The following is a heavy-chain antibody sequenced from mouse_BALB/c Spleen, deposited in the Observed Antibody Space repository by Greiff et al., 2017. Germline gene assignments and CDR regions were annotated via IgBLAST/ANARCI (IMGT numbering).Heavy chain of an antibody. CDR3: ARSAYYYGSSYAWFAD. V-gene: IGHV1-80*01. CDR1: GYAFSSYW. Sequence: QVHVKQSGAELVRPGSSVKISCKASGYAFSSYWMNWVKQRPGQGLEWIGQIFPGDGDTNYNGKFKGKATLTADKSSSTAYMQLSSLTSENSAVYFCARSAYYYGSSYAWFADWGQGTLVTVSA. D-gene: IGHD1-1*01. CDR2: IFPGDGDT. J-gene: IGHJ3*01.